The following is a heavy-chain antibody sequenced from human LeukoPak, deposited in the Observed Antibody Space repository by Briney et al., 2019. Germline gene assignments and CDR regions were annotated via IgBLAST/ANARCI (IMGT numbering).Heavy chain of an antibody. CDR3: ARESSTYDSSRYYYPFDY. D-gene: IGHD3-22*01. CDR2: IYYSGST. V-gene: IGHV4-59*01. CDR1: GGSISSYY. J-gene: IGHJ4*02. Sequence: SETLPLTCTVSGGSISSYYWSWIRQPPGKGLEWIGNIYYSGSTNYNPSLKSRVTISVDTSKSQFSLKLSSVTAADTAVYYCARESSTYDSSRYYYPFDYWGQGRLLTVSS.